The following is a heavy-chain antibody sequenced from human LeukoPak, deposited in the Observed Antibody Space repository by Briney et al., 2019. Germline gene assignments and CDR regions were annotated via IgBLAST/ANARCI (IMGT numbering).Heavy chain of an antibody. CDR1: GFTFSGYG. J-gene: IGHJ4*02. D-gene: IGHD6-13*01. V-gene: IGHV3-33*06. CDR2: FWSDGSKQ. Sequence: GRSLRLSCAASGFTFSGYGMHWVRQAPGKGLEWVAAFWSDGSKQSYEDSVKGRFTISRDNSKNTLYLQMNSLRAEDTAVYYCAKTGYSSSWSPDYWGQGTLVTAPS. CDR3: AKTGYSSSWSPDY.